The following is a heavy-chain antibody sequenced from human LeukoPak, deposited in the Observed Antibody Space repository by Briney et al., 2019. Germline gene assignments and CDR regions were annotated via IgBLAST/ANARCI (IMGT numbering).Heavy chain of an antibody. D-gene: IGHD3-10*01. J-gene: IGHJ4*02. V-gene: IGHV3-73*01. CDR3: TSRPLLSYYGSGRTRSDY. CDR2: IRSKANSYAT. CDR1: GFTFSSYE. Sequence: GGSLRLSCAASGFTFSSYEMHWVRQASGKGLEWVGRIRSKANSYATAYAASVKGRFTISRDDSKNTTYLQMNSLKTEDTAVYYCTSRPLLSYYGSGRTRSDYWGQGTLVTVSS.